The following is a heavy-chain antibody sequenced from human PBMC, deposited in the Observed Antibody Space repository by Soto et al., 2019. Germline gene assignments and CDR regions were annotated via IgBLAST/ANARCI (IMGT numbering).Heavy chain of an antibody. D-gene: IGHD6-6*01. V-gene: IGHV3-30*09. J-gene: IGHJ4*02. CDR1: GFSFTTYA. Sequence: QVQLVESGGGVVQPGRSLRLSCAASGFSFTTYALHWVRQAPGKGLEWLAVVSNDGLTTVYADSAKGRFAISRDNSGNTAHLQINSLTVDDTAVYHCSRSLSSSSGEALDHWGQGTLVTVSS. CDR3: SRSLSSSSGEALDH. CDR2: VSNDGLTT.